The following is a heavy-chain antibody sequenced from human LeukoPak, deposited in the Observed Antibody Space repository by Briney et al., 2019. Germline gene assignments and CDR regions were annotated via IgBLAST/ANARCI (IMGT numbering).Heavy chain of an antibody. CDR1: GYTFTSYA. CDR2: INTNTGKP. J-gene: IGHJ6*02. D-gene: IGHD2-15*01. V-gene: IGHV7-4-1*02. Sequence: ASVKVSCKASGYTFTSYAMNWVRQAPGQGLEWMGWINTNTGKPTYAQGFTGRFVFSLDTSVSTAYMQISSLKAEDTAVYYCARDGGDIVVAVAAIAPDSYYGMDVWGQGTTVTVSS. CDR3: ARDGGDIVVAVAAIAPDSYYGMDV.